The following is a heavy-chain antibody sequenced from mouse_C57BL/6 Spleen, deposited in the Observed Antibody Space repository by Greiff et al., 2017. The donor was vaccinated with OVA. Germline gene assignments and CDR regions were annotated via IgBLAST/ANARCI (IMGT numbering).Heavy chain of an antibody. Sequence: QVQLQQSGAELVMPGASVKLTCKASGYTFTSYWMHWVKQRPGQGLEWIGEIDPSDSYTNYNQKFKGKSTLTVDKSSSTAYMQLSSLTSEDSAVYYCARCYYGYDSLFAYWGQGTLVTVSA. D-gene: IGHD2-2*01. CDR3: ARCYYGYDSLFAY. CDR2: IDPSDSYT. V-gene: IGHV1-69*01. J-gene: IGHJ3*01. CDR1: GYTFTSYW.